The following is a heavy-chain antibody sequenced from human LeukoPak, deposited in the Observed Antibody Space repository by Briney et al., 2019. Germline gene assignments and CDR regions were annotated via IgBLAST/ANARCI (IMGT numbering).Heavy chain of an antibody. CDR3: ARTYGGNPDY. V-gene: IGHV5-51*01. CDR2: IYPGDSDT. Sequence: GESLKISCRSSGYNFTDYWDGRGRQMPGKGLEWMGIIYPGDSDTRYSPSFQGQVTISADKSISTAYLQWSSLKASDTAMYYCARTYGGNPDYWGQGTLVTVSS. CDR1: GYNFTDYW. J-gene: IGHJ4*02. D-gene: IGHD4-23*01.